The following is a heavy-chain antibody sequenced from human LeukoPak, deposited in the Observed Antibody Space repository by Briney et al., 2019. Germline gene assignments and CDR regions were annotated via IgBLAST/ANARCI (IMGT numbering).Heavy chain of an antibody. D-gene: IGHD1-26*01. CDR3: ARDPRGGGRYYANYYYYYMDV. CDR2: IDSSSNFM. J-gene: IGHJ6*03. V-gene: IGHV3-21*01. Sequence: PGGSLRLSCAASGFTFGSYSMTWVRQAPGKGLEWVSLIDSSSNFMSYADSVKGRFTISRDNAKNSLYLQMNSLRAEDTAVYYCARDPRGGGRYYANYYYYYMDVWGKGTTVTVSS. CDR1: GFTFGSYS.